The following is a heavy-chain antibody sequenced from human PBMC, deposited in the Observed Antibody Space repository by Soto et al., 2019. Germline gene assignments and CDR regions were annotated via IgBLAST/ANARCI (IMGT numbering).Heavy chain of an antibody. CDR2: FFHTGST. CDR1: GASISSEPVY. V-gene: IGHV4-31*03. CDR3: ARASRGYAETGYYFYPLGFDS. D-gene: IGHD3-9*01. Sequence: PLSLTCTVSGASISSEPVYWSWFRRFPGKGLEWVGYFFHTGSTSPNPSLRGRVAIFVDTSKNEFSLRLSSVTAADTAVYYCARASRGYAETGYYFYPLGFDSWGQGTLVTVSS. J-gene: IGHJ4*01.